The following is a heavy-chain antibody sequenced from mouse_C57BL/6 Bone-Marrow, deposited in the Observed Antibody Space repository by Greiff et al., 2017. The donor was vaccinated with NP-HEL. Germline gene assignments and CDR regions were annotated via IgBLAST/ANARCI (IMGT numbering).Heavy chain of an antibody. J-gene: IGHJ2*01. CDR2: IRNKANGYTT. V-gene: IGHV7-3*01. Sequence: EVQRVESGGGLVQPGGSLSLSCAASGFTFTAYYMSWVRQPPGKALEWVGLIRNKANGYTTYYSASVKGRFTISRDNSQSILYLQMNALRAEDRATYYCARLTTVPGFDYWGQGTTLTVSS. CDR1: GFTFTAYY. D-gene: IGHD1-1*01. CDR3: ARLTTVPGFDY.